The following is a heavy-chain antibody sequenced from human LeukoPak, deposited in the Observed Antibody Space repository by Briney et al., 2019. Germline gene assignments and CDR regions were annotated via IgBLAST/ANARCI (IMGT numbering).Heavy chain of an antibody. Sequence: SETLSLTCTVSGYSISSGYYWGWIRQPPGKGLEWIGSIYHSGSTYYNPSLKSRVTISVDTSKNQFSLKLSSVTAADTAVYYCARYGYPNTDPWGQGTLVTVSS. D-gene: IGHD5-18*01. V-gene: IGHV4-38-2*02. CDR3: ARYGYPNTDP. CDR2: IYHSGST. CDR1: GYSISSGYY. J-gene: IGHJ5*02.